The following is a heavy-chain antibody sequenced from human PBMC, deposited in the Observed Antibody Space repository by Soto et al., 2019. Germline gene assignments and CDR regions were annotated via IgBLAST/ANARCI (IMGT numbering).Heavy chain of an antibody. J-gene: IGHJ4*02. CDR2: ISYDGSNK. D-gene: IGHD6-13*01. V-gene: IGHV3-30-3*01. CDR1: GFTFSSYA. Sequence: QVQLVESGGGVVQPGRSLRLSCAASGFTFSSYAMHWVRQAPGKGLEWVAVISYDGSNKYYADSVKGRFTISRDNXKXXLYLQMNSLRAEDTAVYYCASNVQQLVQEKWLVPYWGQGTLVTVSS. CDR3: ASNVQQLVQEKWLVPY.